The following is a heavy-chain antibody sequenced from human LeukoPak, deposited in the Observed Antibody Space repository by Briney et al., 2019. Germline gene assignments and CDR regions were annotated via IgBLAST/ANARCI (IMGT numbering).Heavy chain of an antibody. Sequence: PGRSLRLSCAASGFTFSSYGMHWVRQAPGKGLEWVAVIWYDGSNKYYADSVKGRFTISRDNSKNTLYLQMNSLRAEDTAVYYCAKALDGSGRDAFDIWGQGTMVTVSS. J-gene: IGHJ3*02. V-gene: IGHV3-33*06. D-gene: IGHD3-10*01. CDR1: GFTFSSYG. CDR2: IWYDGSNK. CDR3: AKALDGSGRDAFDI.